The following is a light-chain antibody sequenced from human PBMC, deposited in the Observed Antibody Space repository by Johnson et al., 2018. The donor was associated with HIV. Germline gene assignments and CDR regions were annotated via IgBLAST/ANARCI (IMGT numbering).Light chain of an antibody. CDR2: EDN. V-gene: IGLV1-51*02. CDR3: GIWDASLSPLYV. Sequence: QAVLTQQPSVSAAPGQTVNISCSGNVSNIESYFVSWYQQLPGAAPTLLIYEDNKRPSGIPDRFSGSKSGATATLGITGLQTGDEADYYCGIWDASLSPLYVFGTGTTITVL. J-gene: IGLJ1*01. CDR1: VSNIESYF.